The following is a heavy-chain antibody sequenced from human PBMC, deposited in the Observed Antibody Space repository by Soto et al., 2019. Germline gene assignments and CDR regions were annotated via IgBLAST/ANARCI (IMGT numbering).Heavy chain of an antibody. CDR3: AREGYDFWRGYSSSFDP. Sequence: SETLSLTCTVSGGSISSGDYYWSWIRQPPGKGLEWIGYIYYSGSTYYNPSLKSRVTISVDTSKNQFSLKLSSVTAADTAVYYCAREGYDFWRGYSSSFDPWGQGPLVTVSS. D-gene: IGHD3-3*01. CDR1: GGSISSGDYY. J-gene: IGHJ5*02. CDR2: IYYSGST. V-gene: IGHV4-30-4*01.